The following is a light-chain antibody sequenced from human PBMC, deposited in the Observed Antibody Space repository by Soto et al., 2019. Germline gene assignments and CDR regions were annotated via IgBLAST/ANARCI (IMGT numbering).Light chain of an antibody. Sequence: EIVLTQSPGTLSLSPGERATLSCRASQSVSSSYLAWYQQKPGQAPRLLIYGASSRATGIPDRFSGSGSGTDFTLTISRLEPEDFAVYYCQQYSSSPPSLFTFGPGTKVDIK. CDR2: GAS. J-gene: IGKJ3*01. CDR3: QQYSSSPPSLFT. V-gene: IGKV3-20*01. CDR1: QSVSSSY.